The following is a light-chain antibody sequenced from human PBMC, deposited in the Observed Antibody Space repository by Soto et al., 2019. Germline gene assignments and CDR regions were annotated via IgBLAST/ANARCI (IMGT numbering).Light chain of an antibody. Sequence: DIVMTQAPYSLGMSLGERATINCKSRQNILYKSKNKNYLAWYQQKPGQPPNVXXYWASTRESGVPDRFSGSGSGTDGTLTINGLQPEDGAVYVCQQYHTTTFTFCPGTKVDI. CDR1: QNILYKSKNKNY. J-gene: IGKJ3*01. CDR2: WAS. V-gene: IGKV4-1*01. CDR3: QQYHTTTFT.